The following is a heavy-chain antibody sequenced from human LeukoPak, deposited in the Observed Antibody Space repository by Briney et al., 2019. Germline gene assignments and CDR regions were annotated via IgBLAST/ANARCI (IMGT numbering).Heavy chain of an antibody. CDR1: GFTFSTYA. J-gene: IGHJ4*02. CDR2: IKYDGSKT. Sequence: GGSLRLSCAASGFTFSTYALHWVRQAPGKGLEWVAAIKYDGSKTHNADSVKGRFTISRDNSKDTLYLQMNSLRADDTAVYYCARDGITPPGIFNFDYWGQGTLVTVSS. V-gene: IGHV3-30-3*01. D-gene: IGHD2-21*01. CDR3: ARDGITPPGIFNFDY.